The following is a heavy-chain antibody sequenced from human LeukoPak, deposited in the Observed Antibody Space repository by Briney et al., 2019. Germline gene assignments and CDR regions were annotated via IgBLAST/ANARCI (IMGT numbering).Heavy chain of an antibody. D-gene: IGHD6-13*01. J-gene: IGHJ6*02. Sequence: GASVKVSCKASGGNFNNYAVSWVRQAPGQGLEWMGGIIPIFGTANYAQKFQGRVTITADESTSTAYMELSSLRSEDTAVYYCARQGRAAANFRGMDVWGQGTTVTVSS. CDR1: GGNFNNYA. V-gene: IGHV1-69*13. CDR2: IIPIFGTA. CDR3: ARQGRAAANFRGMDV.